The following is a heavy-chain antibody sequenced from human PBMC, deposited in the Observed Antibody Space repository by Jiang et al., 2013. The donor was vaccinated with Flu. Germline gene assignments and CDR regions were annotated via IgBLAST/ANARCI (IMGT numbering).Heavy chain of an antibody. CDR2: TYYRSRWSN. Sequence: WNWIRQSPSRGLEWLGRTYYRSRWSNDYAVSVKSRITINPDTSKNQFSLQLNSVTPEDTAVYYCGGGKAAAGIESWGRGTLVTVST. J-gene: IGHJ5*01. D-gene: IGHD6-13*01. V-gene: IGHV6-1*01. CDR3: GGGKAAAGIES.